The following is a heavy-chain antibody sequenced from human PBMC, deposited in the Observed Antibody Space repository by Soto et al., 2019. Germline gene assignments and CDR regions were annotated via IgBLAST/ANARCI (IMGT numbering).Heavy chain of an antibody. CDR3: ARHGPGGSYSDY. Sequence: PSETLSLTWTVSGASISSGYWSWIRQSPGKGLEWIGYIYYDGRTYYNPSLRSRITISVDTSKNQFSLKLSSVTAADTAVYYCARHGPGGSYSDYWGQGTLVTVSS. CDR2: IYYDGRT. CDR1: GASISSGY. D-gene: IGHD1-26*01. V-gene: IGHV4-59*04. J-gene: IGHJ4*02.